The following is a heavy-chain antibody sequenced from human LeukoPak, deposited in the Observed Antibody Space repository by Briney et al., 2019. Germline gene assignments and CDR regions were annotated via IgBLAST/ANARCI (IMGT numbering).Heavy chain of an antibody. V-gene: IGHV3-7*01. CDR1: GFTFSSYW. CDR2: IKQDGSEK. CDR3: ARLGYCSGGSCYSEYYYYGMDV. D-gene: IGHD2-15*01. Sequence: GGSLRLSCAASGFTFSSYWMSWVRQAPGKGLEWVANIKQDGSEKYYVDSVKGRFTISRDNAKNSLYLQMNSLRAEDTAVYYCARLGYCSGGSCYSEYYYYGMDVWGQGTTVTVSS. J-gene: IGHJ6*02.